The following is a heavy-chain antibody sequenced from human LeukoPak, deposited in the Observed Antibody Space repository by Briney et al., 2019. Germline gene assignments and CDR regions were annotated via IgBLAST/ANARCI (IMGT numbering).Heavy chain of an antibody. J-gene: IGHJ4*02. CDR2: IYPGDSDT. CDR1: GYSFTSYW. CDR3: ALQGLYYDFWSGYFDY. V-gene: IGHV5-51*01. Sequence: GESLKISCKGSGYSFTSYWIGWVRPMPGKGLEWMGIIYPGDSDTRYSPSFQGQVTISADKSISTAYLQWSSLKASDTAMYYCALQGLYYDFWSGYFDYWGQGTLVTVSS. D-gene: IGHD3-3*01.